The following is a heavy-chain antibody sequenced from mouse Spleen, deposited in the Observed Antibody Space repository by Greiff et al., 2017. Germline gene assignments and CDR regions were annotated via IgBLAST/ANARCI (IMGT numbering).Heavy chain of an antibody. Sequence: VQLKESEGGLVQPGSSMKLSCTASGFTFSDYYMAWVRQVPEKGLEWVANINYDGSSTYYLDSLKSRFIISRDNAKNILYLQMSSLKSEDTATYYCARDNGNYGAMDYWGQGTSVTVSS. V-gene: IGHV5-16*01. CDR3: ARDNGNYGAMDY. CDR1: GFTFSDYY. D-gene: IGHD2-1*01. J-gene: IGHJ4*01. CDR2: INYDGSST.